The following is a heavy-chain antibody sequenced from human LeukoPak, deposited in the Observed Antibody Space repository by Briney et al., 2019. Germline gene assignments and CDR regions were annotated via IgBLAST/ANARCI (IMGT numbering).Heavy chain of an antibody. CDR3: ATDQRYAFDY. Sequence: PGGSLRLSRATSGFSFTDYPMNWVRQAPGKGLEWISNIRTTAEGAKYAYYADSVKGRVTISRDDGKNTLYLHMNSLRDDDTAVYYCATDQRYAFDYWGQGILVTVSS. CDR2: IRTTAEGAKYA. J-gene: IGHJ4*02. V-gene: IGHV3-48*02. CDR1: GFSFTDYP. D-gene: IGHD3-9*01.